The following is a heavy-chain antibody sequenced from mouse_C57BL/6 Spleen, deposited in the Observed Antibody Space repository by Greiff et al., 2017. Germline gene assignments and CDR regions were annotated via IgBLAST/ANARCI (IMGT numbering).Heavy chain of an antibody. V-gene: IGHV5-4*01. J-gene: IGHJ2*01. Sequence: DVKLVESGGGLVKPGGSLKLSCAASGFTFSSYAMSWVRQTPEKRLEWVATISDGGSYTYYPDNVKGRFTISRDNAKNNLYLQMSHLKSEDTAMYYCAREGRTAYYFDYWGQGTTLTVSS. CDR2: ISDGGSYT. CDR1: GFTFSSYA. CDR3: AREGRTAYYFDY.